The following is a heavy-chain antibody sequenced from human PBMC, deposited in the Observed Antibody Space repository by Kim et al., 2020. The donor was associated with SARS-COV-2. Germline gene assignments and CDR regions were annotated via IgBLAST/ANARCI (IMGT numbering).Heavy chain of an antibody. CDR1: GFTFGDYA. V-gene: IGHV3-49*04. J-gene: IGHJ4*02. CDR3: TTVLRFLEWPNPHFDC. D-gene: IGHD3-3*01. CDR2: IRSKAYGGTT. Sequence: GGSLRLSCTASGFTFGDYAMSWVRQAPGKGLEWVGFIRSKAYGGTTEYAASVKGRFTISRDDSKSIAYLQMNSLKTEDTAVYYCTTVLRFLEWPNPHFDCWGQGTLVTVSS.